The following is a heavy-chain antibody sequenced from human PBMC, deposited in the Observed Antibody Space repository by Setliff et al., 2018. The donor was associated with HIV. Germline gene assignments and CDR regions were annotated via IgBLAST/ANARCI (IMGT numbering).Heavy chain of an antibody. D-gene: IGHD7-27*01. J-gene: IGHJ4*02. Sequence: PSETLSLTCTVSGGSISNYYWSWIRQPAGQGLDWIGHIYASDNSGSTSYNPSLNSRVTISLDTSKNQFSLRLTSVAATDTAVYYCARQLSNSLDFWGQGAQVTVSS. CDR2: IYASDNSGST. CDR1: GGSISNYY. V-gene: IGHV4-59*08. CDR3: ARQLSNSLDF.